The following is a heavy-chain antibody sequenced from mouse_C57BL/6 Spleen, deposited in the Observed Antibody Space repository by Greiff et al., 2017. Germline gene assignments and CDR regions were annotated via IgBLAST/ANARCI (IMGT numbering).Heavy chain of an antibody. D-gene: IGHD2-5*01. J-gene: IGHJ3*01. CDR3: TRAYYSNYPFAY. CDR2: IDPETGGT. Sequence: QVQLQQSGAELVRPGASVTLSCKASGYTFTDYEMHWVKQTPVHGLGWIGAIDPETGGTAYNQKFKGKAILTADKSSSTAYMELRSLTSEDSAVYYCTRAYYSNYPFAYWGQGTLVTVSA. V-gene: IGHV1-15*01. CDR1: GYTFTDYE.